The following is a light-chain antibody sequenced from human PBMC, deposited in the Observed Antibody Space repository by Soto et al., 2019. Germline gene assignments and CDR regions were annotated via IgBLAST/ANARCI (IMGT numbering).Light chain of an antibody. CDR3: QQYNSYSRT. Sequence: DIQMTQSNSTLSASVGDRVTITCRASQCISSWLAWYQQKPGKAPKLLIYDASSLESGVPSRFSGSGSGTEVTLTISSLQPDDFATYYCQQYNSYSRTFGQGTKVEIK. J-gene: IGKJ1*01. CDR2: DAS. V-gene: IGKV1-5*01. CDR1: QCISSW.